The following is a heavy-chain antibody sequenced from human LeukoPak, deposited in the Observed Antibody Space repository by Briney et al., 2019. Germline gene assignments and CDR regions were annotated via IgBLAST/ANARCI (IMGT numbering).Heavy chain of an antibody. V-gene: IGHV4-4*07. D-gene: IGHD2-2*01. CDR3: ARDIGAGSTSFIPADY. J-gene: IGHJ4*02. CDR2: IYTSGST. CDR1: GGSISSYY. Sequence: SETLSLTCTVSGGSISSYYWSWIRQPAGKGLEWIGRIYTSGSTSYNPSLKSRVTMSVDTSKNQFSLKLSSVTAADTAVYYCARDIGAGSTSFIPADYWGQGTLVTVSS.